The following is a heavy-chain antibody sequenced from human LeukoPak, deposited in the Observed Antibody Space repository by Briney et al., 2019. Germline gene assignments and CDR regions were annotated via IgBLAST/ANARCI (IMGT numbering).Heavy chain of an antibody. V-gene: IGHV1-46*01. J-gene: IGHJ6*03. Sequence: GASVKVSCKASGYTFTSYYMHWVRQAPGQGLEWMGIINPSGGSTSYAQKFQGRVTMTRDMSTSTVYMELSSLRSEDTAVYYCASASRRGVVPAATNYYYYYMDVWGKGTTATVSS. CDR3: ASASRRGVVPAATNYYYYYMDV. D-gene: IGHD2-2*01. CDR2: INPSGGST. CDR1: GYTFTSYY.